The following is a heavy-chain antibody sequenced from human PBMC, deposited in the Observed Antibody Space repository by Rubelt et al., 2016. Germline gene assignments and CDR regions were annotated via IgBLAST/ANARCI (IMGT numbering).Heavy chain of an antibody. CDR2: ISYDGSNK. CDR3: AKGLGYCSSTSCLPEDYYMDV. Sequence: QVQLVESGGGVVQPGRSLRLSCAASGFTFSSYGMHWVRQAPGKGLEWVAVISYDGSNKYYADSVKVRFTISRDNSKHTLYLQMNSLSAEDNALYYCAKGLGYCSSTSCLPEDYYMDVWGKGTTVTVSS. CDR1: GFTFSSYG. D-gene: IGHD2-2*01. V-gene: IGHV3-30*18. J-gene: IGHJ6*03.